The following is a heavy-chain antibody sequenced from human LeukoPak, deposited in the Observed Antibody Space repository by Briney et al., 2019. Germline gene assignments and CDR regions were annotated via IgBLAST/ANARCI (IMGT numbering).Heavy chain of an antibody. CDR3: ARDLRGDGYNADY. CDR1: GYTFTGYY. Sequence: ASVKVSCKASGYTFTGYYKHWVRQAPGQGLEWMGRINPNSGGTNYAQKFQGRVTMTRDTSISTAYMELSRLRSDDTAVYYCARDLRGDGYNADYWGQGTLVTVSS. J-gene: IGHJ4*02. D-gene: IGHD5-24*01. V-gene: IGHV1-2*06. CDR2: INPNSGGT.